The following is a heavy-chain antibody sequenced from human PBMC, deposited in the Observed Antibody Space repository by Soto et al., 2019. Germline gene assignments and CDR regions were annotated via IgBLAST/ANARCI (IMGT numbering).Heavy chain of an antibody. V-gene: IGHV3-48*03. CDR2: ISSSGSTI. CDR3: EYGGSCDY. Sequence: EVQLVESGGGLVQPGGSLRLSCAASGFSFNTYEMNWVRQAPGKGLEWVSYISSSGSTIYYADSVKGRFTVSRANGKKALYLQMNSLRAEDTAVYYCEYGGSCDYRGQGTQVTVSS. CDR1: GFSFNTYE. D-gene: IGHD1-26*01. J-gene: IGHJ4*02.